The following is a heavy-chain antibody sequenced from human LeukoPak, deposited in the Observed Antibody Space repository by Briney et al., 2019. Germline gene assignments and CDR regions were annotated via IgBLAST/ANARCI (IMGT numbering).Heavy chain of an antibody. CDR3: ARRSSPASGTRYFDY. V-gene: IGHV5-51*01. CDR1: GYSFTSYW. CDR2: IYPGDSGT. Sequence: GESLRISCKGFGYSFTSYWIAWVRQMPGKGLEWMAIIYPGDSGTRYSPSFQGQVTISADKSITTAYLQWSSLKASDTAVYYCARRSSPASGTRYFDYWGQGTLVTVSP. J-gene: IGHJ4*02. D-gene: IGHD6-13*01.